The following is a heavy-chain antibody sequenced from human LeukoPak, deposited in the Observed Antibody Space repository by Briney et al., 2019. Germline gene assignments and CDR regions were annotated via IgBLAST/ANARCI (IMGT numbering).Heavy chain of an antibody. V-gene: IGHV4-39*07. CDR2: IYYSGST. CDR3: ARGRQQPSRGFDY. Sequence: PSETLSLTCTVSGGSISSSSYYWGWIRQPPGKGLEWIGSIYYSGSTYYNPSLKSRVTVSVDTSKNQFSLKLGSVTAADTAVYYCARGRQQPSRGFDYWGQGTLVTVSS. D-gene: IGHD6-13*01. CDR1: GGSISSSSYY. J-gene: IGHJ4*02.